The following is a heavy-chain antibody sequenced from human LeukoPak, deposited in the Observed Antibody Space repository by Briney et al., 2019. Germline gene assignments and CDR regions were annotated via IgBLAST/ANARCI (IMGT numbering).Heavy chain of an antibody. D-gene: IGHD3-3*01. V-gene: IGHV3-21*01. CDR3: ARDREWHRLEMDY. CDR1: GFTFSSYS. Sequence: GSLRLSCAASGFTFSSYSMNWVRQAPGKGLEWVSSISSSSSYIYYADSVKGRFTISRDNSKNTAYLQMNSLRIEDTAVYYCARDREWHRLEMDYWGQGTLVTVSS. CDR2: ISSSSSYI. J-gene: IGHJ4*02.